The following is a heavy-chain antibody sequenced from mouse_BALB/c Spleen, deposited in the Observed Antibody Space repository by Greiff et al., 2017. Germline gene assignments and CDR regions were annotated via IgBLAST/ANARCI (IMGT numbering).Heavy chain of an antibody. D-gene: IGHD2-1*01. CDR3: TRSLYGNYDSWFAY. CDR2: INPSNGGT. V-gene: IGHV1S81*02. Sequence: QVQLQQSGAELVKPGASVKLSCKASGYTFTSYYMYWVKQRPGQGLEWIGGINPSNGGTNFNEKFKSKATLTVDKSSSTAYMQLSSLTSEDSAVYYCTRSLYGNYDSWFAYWGQGTLVTVSA. J-gene: IGHJ3*01. CDR1: GYTFTSYY.